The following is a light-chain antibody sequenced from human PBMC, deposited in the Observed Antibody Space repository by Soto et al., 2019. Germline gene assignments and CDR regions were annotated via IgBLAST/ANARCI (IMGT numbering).Light chain of an antibody. CDR3: QQHDTWRT. CDR1: QSVSRY. V-gene: IGKV3-11*01. J-gene: IGKJ2*01. Sequence: IVLTQSPATLSLSPGERATLSCRASQSVSRYLAWYQQKPGQAPRLLIYGASNRATGIPARFSGSGSGTDFTLTISSLEPEDFAVYYCQQHDTWRTFGQGTKLEIK. CDR2: GAS.